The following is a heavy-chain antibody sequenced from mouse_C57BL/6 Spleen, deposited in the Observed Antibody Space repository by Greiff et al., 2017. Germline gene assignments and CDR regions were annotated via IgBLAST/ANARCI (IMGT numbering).Heavy chain of an antibody. CDR1: GYTFTDYY. Sequence: VQLKQSGPELVKPGASVKISCKASGYTFTDYYMNWVKQSHGKSLEWIGDINPNNGGTSYNQKFKGKATLTVDKSSSTAYMELRSLTSEDSAVYYCARRLITTVVAPYAMDYWGQGTSVTVSS. D-gene: IGHD1-1*01. CDR3: ARRLITTVVAPYAMDY. V-gene: IGHV1-26*01. J-gene: IGHJ4*01. CDR2: INPNNGGT.